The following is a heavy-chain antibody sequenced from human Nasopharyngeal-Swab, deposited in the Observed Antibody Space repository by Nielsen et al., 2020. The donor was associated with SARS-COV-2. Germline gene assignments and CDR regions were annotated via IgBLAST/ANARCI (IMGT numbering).Heavy chain of an antibody. D-gene: IGHD2-21*02. CDR1: GGSISSGDYY. V-gene: IGHV4-31*03. J-gene: IGHJ5*02. Sequence: LRLSCTVSGGSISSGDYYWTWIRQHPEKGFEWIGYIYPSGSTYYSPSLKTRVTISVDMSKNQLSLNLTSVTAADTAVYYCARGARVTTDWFDPWGQGTLVTVSS. CDR2: IYPSGST. CDR3: ARGARVTTDWFDP.